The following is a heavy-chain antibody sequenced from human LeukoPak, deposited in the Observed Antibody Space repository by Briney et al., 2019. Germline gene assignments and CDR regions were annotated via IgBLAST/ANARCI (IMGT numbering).Heavy chain of an antibody. CDR3: ARGQEMATIYY. Sequence: SETLSHTCAVYGGSFSGYYWSWIRQPPGKGLEWIGEINHSGSTNYNPSLKSRVTISVDTSKNQFSLKLSSVTAADTAVYYCARGQEMATIYYWGQGTLVTVSS. D-gene: IGHD5-24*01. CDR1: GGSFSGYY. CDR2: INHSGST. V-gene: IGHV4-34*01. J-gene: IGHJ4*02.